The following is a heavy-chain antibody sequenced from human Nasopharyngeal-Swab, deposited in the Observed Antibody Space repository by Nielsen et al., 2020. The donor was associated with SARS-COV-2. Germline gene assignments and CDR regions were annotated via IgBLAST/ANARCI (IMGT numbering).Heavy chain of an antibody. J-gene: IGHJ4*02. CDR2: VVVANGNT. V-gene: IGHV1-58*01. D-gene: IGHD3-16*01. Sequence: WVRQAPGQRLEWIGWVVVANGNTNYAQKFQERVTITRDKSTSTSFMELRGLRFEDSATYYCATDNMLIFGRGQGTPVTVSS. CDR3: ATDNMLIFG.